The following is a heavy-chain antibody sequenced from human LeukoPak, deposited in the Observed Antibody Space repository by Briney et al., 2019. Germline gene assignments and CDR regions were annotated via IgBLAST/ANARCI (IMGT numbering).Heavy chain of an antibody. Sequence: SETLSLTCAVYGGSFSGYYWSWIRQPPGKGLEWIGEINHSGSTNYNPSLKSRVTLSVDTSKNQFSLKLSSVTAADTAVYYCARFLRTSSGSYFDYWGQGTLVTVSS. CDR2: INHSGST. D-gene: IGHD1-26*01. CDR1: GGSFSGYY. V-gene: IGHV4-34*01. J-gene: IGHJ4*02. CDR3: ARFLRTSSGSYFDY.